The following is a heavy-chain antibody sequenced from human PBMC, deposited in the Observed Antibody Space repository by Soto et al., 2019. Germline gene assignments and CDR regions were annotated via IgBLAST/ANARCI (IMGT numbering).Heavy chain of an antibody. Sequence: TGGSLRLSCAASGFTFSSYWMSWVRQAPGKGLEWVANIKQDGSEKYYVDSVKGRFTISRDNAKNSLYLQMNSLRAEDTAVYYCARSSSYRQQLVYYYYYYGMDVWGQGTTVTVSS. CDR2: IKQDGSEK. J-gene: IGHJ6*02. V-gene: IGHV3-7*01. CDR1: GFTFSSYW. CDR3: ARSSSYRQQLVYYYYYYGMDV. D-gene: IGHD6-13*01.